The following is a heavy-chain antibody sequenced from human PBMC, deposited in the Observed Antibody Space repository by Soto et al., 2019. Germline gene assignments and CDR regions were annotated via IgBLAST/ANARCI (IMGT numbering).Heavy chain of an antibody. V-gene: IGHV4-59*01. CDR2: MYFNEST. CDR1: GGSISSYF. J-gene: IGHJ3*02. CDR3: ARDHKEAFDI. Sequence: QVLLQESGPGLVKPSETLSLTCTVSGGSISSYFLNWIRQAPGKGLEWIGYMYFNESTNYNPSLKSRVTISLDTSTSLFSLKLNSVTAADTAVYYCARDHKEAFDIWGQGTLVTVSS.